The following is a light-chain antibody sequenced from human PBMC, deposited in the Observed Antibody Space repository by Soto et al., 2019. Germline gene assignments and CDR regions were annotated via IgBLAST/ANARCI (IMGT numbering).Light chain of an antibody. CDR3: QQYNNWPQT. V-gene: IGKV3-15*01. J-gene: IGKJ1*01. CDR1: QSVSSN. CDR2: GAS. Sequence: EMVMTQSPATLSVSPGERATLSCRASQSVSSNLAWYQQKPGQAPRLLIYGASTRATGIPARFSGSGSGTEFTLTISSLQSEDFAVYYCQQYNNWPQTFGQVTKVEIK.